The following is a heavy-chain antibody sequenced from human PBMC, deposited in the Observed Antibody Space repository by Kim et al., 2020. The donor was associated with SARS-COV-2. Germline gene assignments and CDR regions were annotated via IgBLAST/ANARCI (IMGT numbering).Heavy chain of an antibody. CDR3: AKDISGYFITMVRGVIKGFDY. J-gene: IGHJ4*02. V-gene: IGHV3-9*01. CDR2: ISWNSGSI. CDR1: GFTFDDYA. D-gene: IGHD3-10*01. Sequence: GGSLRLSCAASGFTFDDYAMHWVRQAPGKGLEWVSGISWNSGSIGYADSVKGRFIISRDNAKNSLYLQMNSLRAEDTALYYCAKDISGYFITMVRGVIKGFDYWGQGTLVTVSS.